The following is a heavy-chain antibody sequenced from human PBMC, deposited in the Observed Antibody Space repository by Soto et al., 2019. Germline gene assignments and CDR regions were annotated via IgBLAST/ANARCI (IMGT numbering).Heavy chain of an antibody. D-gene: IGHD3-3*01. CDR2: INPNSGGT. V-gene: IGHV1-2*04. J-gene: IGHJ3*02. CDR1: GYTFTGYY. Sequence: ASVKVSCKASGYTFTGYYMHWVRQAPGQGLEWMGWINPNSGGTNYAQKFQGWVTMTRDTSISTAYMELSRLRSEDTAVYYCARASSITIFGVVIKNDAFDIWGQGTMVTVSS. CDR3: ARASSITIFGVVIKNDAFDI.